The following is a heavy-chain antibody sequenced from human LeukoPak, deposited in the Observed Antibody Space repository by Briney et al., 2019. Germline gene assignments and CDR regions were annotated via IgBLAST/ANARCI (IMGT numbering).Heavy chain of an antibody. CDR1: GGTFSSYA. CDR2: IIPILGTA. Sequence: SVKVSCKASGGTFSSYAISWVRQAPGQGLEWMGGIIPILGTANYAQKFQGRVTITTDESTSTAYMELSSLRSEDTAVYYCASWGGPSGSSTRYYYYYYMDVWGKGTTVTVSS. J-gene: IGHJ6*03. V-gene: IGHV1-69*05. D-gene: IGHD2-2*01. CDR3: ASWGGPSGSSTRYYYYYYMDV.